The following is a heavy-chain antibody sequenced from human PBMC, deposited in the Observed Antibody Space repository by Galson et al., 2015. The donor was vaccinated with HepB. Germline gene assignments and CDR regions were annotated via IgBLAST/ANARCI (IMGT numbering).Heavy chain of an antibody. CDR2: IYPGDSDT. D-gene: IGHD6-19*01. V-gene: IGHV5-51*01. CDR3: ARQPYIAVAGFRRYDAFDI. Sequence: QSGAEVKKPGESLRISCKGSGYSFTSYWISWVRQMPGKGLEWMGIIYPGDSDTRYSPSFQGQVTISADKSISTAYLQWSSLKASDTAMYYCARQPYIAVAGFRRYDAFDIWGQGTMVTVSS. CDR1: GYSFTSYW. J-gene: IGHJ3*02.